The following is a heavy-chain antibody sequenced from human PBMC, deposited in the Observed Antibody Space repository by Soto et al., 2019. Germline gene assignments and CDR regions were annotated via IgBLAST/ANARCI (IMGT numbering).Heavy chain of an antibody. J-gene: IGHJ5*01. CDR1: GFTFSSYA. V-gene: IGHV3-23*01. Sequence: EVHLLESGGGLVQPGGSLRLSCTASGFTFSSYAMTWVRQAPGRGLEGVSGITASGGRTYYADSVKGRFTISRDNSKSTQYLQMNSQRAEDTAVYYCAKDTRYADYVRWFDSWGQGTLVTVSS. CDR3: AKDTRYADYVRWFDS. D-gene: IGHD4-17*01. CDR2: ITASGGRT.